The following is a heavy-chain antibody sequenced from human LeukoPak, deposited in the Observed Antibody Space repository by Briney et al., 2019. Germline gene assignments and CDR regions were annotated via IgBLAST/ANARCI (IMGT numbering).Heavy chain of an antibody. D-gene: IGHD1-1*01. CDR2: LYYSGST. CDR3: ARHMGLGYTYFYPYFDY. Sequence: SETLSLTCTVSGGSISIYYWSWIRQPPGKGLEWIGYLYYSGSTNYNPSLKSRVTISVDTSKNQFSLKLSSVTAADTAVYYCARHMGLGYTYFYPYFDYWGQGTLVTVSS. V-gene: IGHV4-59*08. CDR1: GGSISIYY. J-gene: IGHJ4*01.